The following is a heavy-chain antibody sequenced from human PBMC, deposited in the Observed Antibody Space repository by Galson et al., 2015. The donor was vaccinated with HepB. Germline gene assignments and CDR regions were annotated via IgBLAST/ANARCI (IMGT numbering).Heavy chain of an antibody. D-gene: IGHD2-2*03. J-gene: IGHJ5*02. CDR2: ISAYNGNT. V-gene: IGHV1-18*01. CDR1: GYTFTSYG. CDR3: ARDLRRGYCSSASCTRFDP. Sequence: SVKVSCKASGYTFTSYGISWARQAPGQGLEWMGWISAYNGNTNFAPQLQGRVTMTTDTSKTTAGMELRSLSSDDTAVYYCARDLRRGYCSSASCTRFDPWGQGTLVTVSS.